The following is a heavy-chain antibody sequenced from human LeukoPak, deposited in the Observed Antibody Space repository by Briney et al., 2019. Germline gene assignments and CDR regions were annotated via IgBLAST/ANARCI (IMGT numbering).Heavy chain of an antibody. CDR1: GGSISSYY. J-gene: IGHJ4*02. D-gene: IGHD2-2*01. Sequence: SETLSLTCTVSGGSISSYYWSWIRQPPGKGLEWIGYIYYSGSTNYNPSLKSRVTISVDTSKNRFSLKLSSVTAADTAVYYCARGYQRRYFDYWGQGTLVTVSS. CDR2: IYYSGST. V-gene: IGHV4-59*01. CDR3: ARGYQRRYFDY.